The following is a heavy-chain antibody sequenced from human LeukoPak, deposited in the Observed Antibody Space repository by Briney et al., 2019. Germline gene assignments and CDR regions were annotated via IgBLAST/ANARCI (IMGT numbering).Heavy chain of an antibody. D-gene: IGHD3-10*01. CDR2: ISVSGGST. CDR1: GFTFSSYA. Sequence: GESLKISCAASGFTFSSYAMSWVRQAPGKGLEWVSGISVSGGSTYYADSVKGRFTISRDNSKNTLYLQMNSLRAEDTAVYYCARDYGSGSHDAFDIWGQGTMVTVSS. J-gene: IGHJ3*02. V-gene: IGHV3-23*01. CDR3: ARDYGSGSHDAFDI.